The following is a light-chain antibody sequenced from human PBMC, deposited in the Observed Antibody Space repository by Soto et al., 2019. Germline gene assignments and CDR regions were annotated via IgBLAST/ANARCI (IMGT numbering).Light chain of an antibody. CDR3: SSYTTSNTLV. V-gene: IGLV2-14*03. CDR2: DVS. CDR1: SGDVGSYNY. J-gene: IGLJ2*01. Sequence: QAVVTQPASVSGSPGQSITISCTGTSGDVGSYNYVSWYQQHPGKAPKLMIYDVSDRPSGVSNRFSGSKSGNTASLTISGLQAEDEANYYCSSYTTSNTLVFGGGTQLTVL.